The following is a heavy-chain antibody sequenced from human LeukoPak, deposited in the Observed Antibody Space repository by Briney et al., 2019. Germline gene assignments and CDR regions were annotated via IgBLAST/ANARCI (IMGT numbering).Heavy chain of an antibody. CDR2: INPGGGSA. CDR1: GYTFTSYY. J-gene: IGHJ3*02. CDR3: ARGNYGAPFDI. Sequence: ASVKVSCKASGYTFTSYYMRWVRQAPGRGLEWMGIINPGGGSASYAQNFQGRVTMTRDTSTSTVYMELSSLRSEDTAVYYCARGNYGAPFDIWGQGTMVTVSS. D-gene: IGHD4-17*01. V-gene: IGHV1-46*01.